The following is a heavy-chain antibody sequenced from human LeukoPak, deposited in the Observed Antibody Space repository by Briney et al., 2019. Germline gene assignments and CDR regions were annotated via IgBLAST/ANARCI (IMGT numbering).Heavy chain of an antibody. J-gene: IGHJ4*02. D-gene: IGHD6-13*01. CDR1: GFTFSSYG. CDR3: AKDLSGIAAAGDY. CDR2: IRYDGSNK. Sequence: GGSLRLSCAASGFTFSSYGMSWVRQAPGKGLEWVAFIRYDGSNKYYADSVKGRFTISRDNSKNTLYLQMNSLRAEDTAVYYCAKDLSGIAAAGDYWGQGTLVTVSS. V-gene: IGHV3-30*02.